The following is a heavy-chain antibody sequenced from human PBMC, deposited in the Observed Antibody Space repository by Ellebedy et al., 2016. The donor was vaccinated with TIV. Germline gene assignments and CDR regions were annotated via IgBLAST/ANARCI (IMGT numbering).Heavy chain of an antibody. Sequence: AASVKVSCKASGYTFTSYGISWVRQATGQGLEWLGWMNPSSGNRGYAQKFQGRVTMTRNTSINTAYMELGSLRSDDTAVYFCARGSDYSVLDYWGQGAQVTVSS. V-gene: IGHV1-8*02. CDR1: GYTFTSYG. CDR3: ARGSDYSVLDY. CDR2: MNPSSGNR. D-gene: IGHD4-17*01. J-gene: IGHJ4*02.